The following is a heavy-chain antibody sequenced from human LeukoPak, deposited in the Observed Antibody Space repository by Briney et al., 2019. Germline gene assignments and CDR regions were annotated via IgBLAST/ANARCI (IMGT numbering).Heavy chain of an antibody. CDR1: GFTFDDYG. D-gene: IGHD3-10*01. CDR3: ARDHYGSGTGDY. J-gene: IGHJ4*02. CDR2: INWNGGST. Sequence: PGGSLRLSCAASGFTFDDYGMSWVRQAPGKGLEWVPGINWNGGSTGYADSVKGRFTISRDNAKNSLYLQMNSLRAGDTALYYCARDHYGSGTGDYWGQGTLVTVSS. V-gene: IGHV3-20*04.